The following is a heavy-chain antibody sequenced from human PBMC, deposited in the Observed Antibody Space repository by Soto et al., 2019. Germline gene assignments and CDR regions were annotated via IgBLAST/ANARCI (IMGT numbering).Heavy chain of an antibody. CDR3: AREGGPYCGSTNCLRPFNH. Sequence: EVQLVESGGGLVQPGGSLRLSCAASGFTFSNHWMHWFRQAPGKGLVWVARINSDGSTSTYADSVKGRFTIFRDNAKNTLYLEMNRLGVEDTAVYYCAREGGPYCGSTNCLRPFNHWGQGTLVTVSS. J-gene: IGHJ4*02. CDR1: GFTFSNHW. CDR2: INSDGSTS. D-gene: IGHD2-2*01. V-gene: IGHV3-74*01.